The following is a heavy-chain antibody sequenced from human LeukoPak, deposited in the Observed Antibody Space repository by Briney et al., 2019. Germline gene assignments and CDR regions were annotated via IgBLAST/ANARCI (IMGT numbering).Heavy chain of an antibody. V-gene: IGHV3-23*01. D-gene: IGHD1-26*01. CDR2: ISDSGGGT. Sequence: GGSLRLSCAASGFTFSSYVMNWVRQAPGKGLEWVSGISDSGGGTYYADSVKGRFTISRDNSKNTLYLQMNSLRDEDTAVYYCASSGSYRFDYWGQGTLVTVSS. CDR1: GFTFSSYV. CDR3: ASSGSYRFDY. J-gene: IGHJ4*02.